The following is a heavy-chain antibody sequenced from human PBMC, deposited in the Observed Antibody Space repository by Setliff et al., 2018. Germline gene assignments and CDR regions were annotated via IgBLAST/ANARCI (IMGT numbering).Heavy chain of an antibody. CDR3: ATEKFPGDWGDY. Sequence: GGSLRLSCAASGFTFSAAWMTWLRLSPGKGLEWVALIKGPGATDYSASVKDRFTISRDNSKNILYLQMNNLKSEDTAVYYCATEKFPGDWGDYWGQGTLVTVSS. D-gene: IGHD2-21*01. CDR2: IKGPGAT. J-gene: IGHJ4*02. V-gene: IGHV3-15*01. CDR1: GFTFSAAW.